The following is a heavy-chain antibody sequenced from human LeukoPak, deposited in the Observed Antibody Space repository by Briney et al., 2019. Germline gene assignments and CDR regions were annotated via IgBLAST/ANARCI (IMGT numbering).Heavy chain of an antibody. CDR3: ARAWATPPGFDY. V-gene: IGHV3-21*01. CDR1: GFSLSSYS. D-gene: IGHD5-12*01. CDR2: ITISSNFI. Sequence: GGSLRLSCAASGFSLSSYSMNWVRQAPGKGLEWVSSITISSNFIYYADSVKGRFTISRDNSKNTLYLQMNSLRAEDTAVYYCARAWATPPGFDYWGQGTLVTVSS. J-gene: IGHJ4*02.